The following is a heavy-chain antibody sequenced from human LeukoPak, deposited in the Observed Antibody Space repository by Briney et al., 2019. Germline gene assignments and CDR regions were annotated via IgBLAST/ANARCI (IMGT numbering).Heavy chain of an antibody. V-gene: IGHV3-73*01. CDR3: TRHEPVDTAMVTDY. D-gene: IGHD5-18*01. Sequence: PGGSLRLSCAASGFTFSSSAMHWVRQASGKGLEWVGRIRSKANSYATAYAASVKGRLTISRDDSKNTAYLQMNSLKTEDTAVYYCTRHEPVDTAMVTDYWGQGTLVTVSS. CDR1: GFTFSSSA. CDR2: IRSKANSYAT. J-gene: IGHJ4*02.